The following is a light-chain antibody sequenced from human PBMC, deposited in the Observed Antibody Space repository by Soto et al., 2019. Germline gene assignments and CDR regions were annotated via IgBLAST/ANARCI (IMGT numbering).Light chain of an antibody. V-gene: IGLV1-51*02. CDR1: NSNGGNSY. CDR2: GST. CDR3: LAWNSRLRVWV. J-gene: IGLJ3*02. Sequence: QSVLTQPPSVSAAPGEKVTISCSGSNSNGGNSYVSWYQQLPGTAPKIIMYGSTERPSGIPDRFSGSKSGTSATLVITGLQTGDEPDYYCLAWNSRLRVWVFGGGTKVTVL.